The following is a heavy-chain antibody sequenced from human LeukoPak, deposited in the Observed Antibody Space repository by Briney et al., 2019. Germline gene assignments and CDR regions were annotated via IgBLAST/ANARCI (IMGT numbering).Heavy chain of an antibody. CDR3: ARDFLRGYLDY. CDR2: IYYSGST. Sequence: SETLSLTCTVSGGSISSGDYYWSWIRQPPGKGLEWIGYIYYSGSTYYNPSLKSRVTISVDTSKNQFSLKLSSVTAADTAVYYCARDFLRGYLDYWGQGTLVTVSS. J-gene: IGHJ4*02. V-gene: IGHV4-30-4*01. CDR1: GGSISSGDYY. D-gene: IGHD2/OR15-2a*01.